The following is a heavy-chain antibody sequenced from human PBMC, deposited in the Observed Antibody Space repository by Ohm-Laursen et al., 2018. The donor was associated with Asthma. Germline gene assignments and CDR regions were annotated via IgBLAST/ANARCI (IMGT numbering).Heavy chain of an antibody. J-gene: IGHJ6*02. Sequence: SLRLSCTASGFTFSSYGMHWVRQAPGKGLEGVSGISSSGGSTYYADNVKGRFTISRDNSKNTLYLQMNSLRAEDTAVYYCAKVVLMDVWGQGTTVTVSS. CDR2: ISSSGGST. CDR3: AKVVLMDV. V-gene: IGHV3-23*01. D-gene: IGHD3-16*02. CDR1: GFTFSSYG.